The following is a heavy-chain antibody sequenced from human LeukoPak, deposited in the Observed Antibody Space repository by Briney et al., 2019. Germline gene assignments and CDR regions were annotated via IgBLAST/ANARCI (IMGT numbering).Heavy chain of an antibody. CDR2: ISYDGSNK. Sequence: PGGSLRLSCAASGFTFSSYGMHWVRQAPGKGLEWVAVISYDGSNKYYADSVKGRFTISRDNSKNTLYLQMSSLRAEDTAVYYCAKDSGGDFDYWGQGTLVTVSS. CDR3: AKDSGGDFDY. D-gene: IGHD3-10*01. J-gene: IGHJ4*02. CDR1: GFTFSSYG. V-gene: IGHV3-30*18.